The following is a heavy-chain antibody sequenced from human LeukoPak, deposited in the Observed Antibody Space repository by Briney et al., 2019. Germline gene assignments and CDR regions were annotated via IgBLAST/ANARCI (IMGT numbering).Heavy chain of an antibody. CDR3: AAEAAYYYDSRDAFDV. Sequence: SVKVSCKASGFTFTSSAVQWVRQARGQRLEWIGWIVVGSGNTSYAQKFQERVTITRDMSTSLVYMELSSLRSEDTAVYYCAAEAAYYYDSRDAFDVWGQGTMVTVSS. CDR2: IVVGSGNT. V-gene: IGHV1-58*01. CDR1: GFTFTSSA. J-gene: IGHJ3*01. D-gene: IGHD3-22*01.